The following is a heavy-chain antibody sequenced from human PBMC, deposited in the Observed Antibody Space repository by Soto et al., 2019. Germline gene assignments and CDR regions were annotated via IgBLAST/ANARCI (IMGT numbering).Heavy chain of an antibody. D-gene: IGHD3-22*01. J-gene: IGHJ4*02. CDR1: GFTFSSCS. Sequence: GGSLRLSCAASGFTFSSCSMNWVRQAPGKGLEWVSSISSSSSYIYYADSVKGRFTISRDNATNSLYLQMNSLRVEDTAVYYCASAPRGYYYFDYCGQRSLVTVSS. V-gene: IGHV3-21*01. CDR2: ISSSSSYI. CDR3: ASAPRGYYYFDY.